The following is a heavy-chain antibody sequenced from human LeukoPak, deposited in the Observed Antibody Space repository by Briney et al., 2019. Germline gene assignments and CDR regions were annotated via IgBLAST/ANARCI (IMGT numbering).Heavy chain of an antibody. CDR3: ARGSPYGDYDPSFDY. CDR2: IIPIFGTA. Sequence: ASVKVSCKASGGTFSSYAISWVRQAPGQGLEWMGGIIPIFGTANYAQKFQGRVTFTADDSTSTAYMELSSLRSEDTAVYYCARGSPYGDYDPSFDYWGQGTLVTVSS. J-gene: IGHJ4*02. V-gene: IGHV1-69*13. D-gene: IGHD4-17*01. CDR1: GGTFSSYA.